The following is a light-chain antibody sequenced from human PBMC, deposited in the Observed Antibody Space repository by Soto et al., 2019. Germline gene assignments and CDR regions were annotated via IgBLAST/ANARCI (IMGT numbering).Light chain of an antibody. CDR1: SSNIGAGYD. V-gene: IGLV1-40*01. Sequence: SVLTQPPSVSGAPGQRVTISCTGSSSNIGAGYDVHWYQQLPGRAPRLLIYGNSNRPSGVPDRFSGSKSGTSASLAITGLQAEDEADYYCQSYDNSLSALYVFGTGTKLTVL. CDR2: GNS. CDR3: QSYDNSLSALYV. J-gene: IGLJ1*01.